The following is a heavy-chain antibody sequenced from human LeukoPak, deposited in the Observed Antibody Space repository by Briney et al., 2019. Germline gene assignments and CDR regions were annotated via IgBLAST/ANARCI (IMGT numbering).Heavy chain of an antibody. D-gene: IGHD3-10*01. J-gene: IGHJ6*03. CDR2: IIWSGGST. Sequence: GGSLRLSCAASGFTFDDYGMSWVRQAPGKGLEWVSGIIWSGGSTGYADSVKGRFTISRDNAKNSLYLQMNSLRAEDTAVYYCAKEGVYYGSGSYDYMDVWGKGTTVTISS. V-gene: IGHV3-20*04. CDR3: AKEGVYYGSGSYDYMDV. CDR1: GFTFDDYG.